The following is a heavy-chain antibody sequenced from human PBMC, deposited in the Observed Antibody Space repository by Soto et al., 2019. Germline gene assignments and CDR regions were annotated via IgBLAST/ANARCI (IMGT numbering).Heavy chain of an antibody. Sequence: QVQLQESGPGLVKPSETLSLTCTVSGGSISSYYWSWIRQPPGKGLEWIGYIYYSGSTNYNPSLKSRVTISVDTSKNQFSLKLSSVTAADTAVYYCARLEYQLLSGWFDPWGQGTLVTVSS. CDR2: IYYSGST. CDR3: ARLEYQLLSGWFDP. V-gene: IGHV4-59*01. D-gene: IGHD2-2*01. CDR1: GGSISSYY. J-gene: IGHJ5*02.